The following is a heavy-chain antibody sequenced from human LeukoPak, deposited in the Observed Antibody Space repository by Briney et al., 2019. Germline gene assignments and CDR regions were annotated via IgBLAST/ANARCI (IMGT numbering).Heavy chain of an antibody. CDR1: GGSFSGYY. J-gene: IGHJ4*02. D-gene: IGHD4-17*01. CDR3: ARGGSYGDYPTY. Sequence: SETLSLTCAVYGGSFSGYYWSWIRQPPGKGLEWIGYIYYSGSTYYNPSLKSRVTISVDTSKNQFSLKLSSVTAADTAVYYCARGGSYGDYPTYWGQGTLVTVSS. V-gene: IGHV4-34*01. CDR2: IYYSGST.